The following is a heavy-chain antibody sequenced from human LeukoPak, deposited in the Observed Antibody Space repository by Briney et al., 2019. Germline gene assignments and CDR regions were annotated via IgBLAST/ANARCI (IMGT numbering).Heavy chain of an antibody. J-gene: IGHJ4*02. D-gene: IGHD3-10*01. CDR1: GYTFTGYY. Sequence: ASVKVSCKASGYTFTGYYMHWVRQAPGQGLEWMGRINPNSGGTNCAQKFQGRVTMTRNTSISTAYMELSSLRSEDTAVYYCARVRYYYGSGSTRLYYFDYWGQGTLVTVSS. CDR3: ARVRYYYGSGSTRLYYFDY. V-gene: IGHV1-2*06. CDR2: INPNSGGT.